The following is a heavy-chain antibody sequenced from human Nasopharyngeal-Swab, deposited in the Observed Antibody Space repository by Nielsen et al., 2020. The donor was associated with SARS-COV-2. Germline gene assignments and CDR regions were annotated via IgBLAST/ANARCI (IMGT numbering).Heavy chain of an antibody. CDR2: ISSSGSTI. CDR1: GFTFSDYY. J-gene: IGHJ4*02. D-gene: IGHD5-18*01. Sequence: GESLKISCAASGFTFSDYYMSWIRQAPGKGPEWVSYISSSGSTIYYADSVKGRFTISRDNAKNSLYLQMNSLRAEDTAVYYCARPRGYSYGYPPDYWGQGTLVTVSS. V-gene: IGHV3-11*04. CDR3: ARPRGYSYGYPPDY.